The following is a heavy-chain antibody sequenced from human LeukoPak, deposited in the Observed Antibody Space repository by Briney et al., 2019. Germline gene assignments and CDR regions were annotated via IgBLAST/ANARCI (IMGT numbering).Heavy chain of an antibody. V-gene: IGHV4-59*01. Sequence: SETLSLTCTVSGGSISSYYWSWIRQPPGKGREGIGYIYYSWSTNYNPSLNSRVTISVATSKNQFSLKLSSVTAADTAVYYCARGGLRYYMDVWGKGTTVTVSS. CDR3: ARGGLRYYMDV. D-gene: IGHD5-12*01. J-gene: IGHJ6*03. CDR2: IYYSWST. CDR1: GGSISSYY.